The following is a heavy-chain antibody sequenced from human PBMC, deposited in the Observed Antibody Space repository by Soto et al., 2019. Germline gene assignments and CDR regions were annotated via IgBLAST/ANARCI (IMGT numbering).Heavy chain of an antibody. Sequence: GGSLRLSCATSGFAFSTYAMTWVRQVPGRGLEWVSTILPDETGFYTVSVKGRFTISRDNFRGILYLQMNDLWVEDGAIYFCAKDRLPTSGQRFYFDSWGQGSLVTVSS. CDR1: GFAFSTYA. D-gene: IGHD2-15*01. J-gene: IGHJ4*02. CDR2: ILPDETG. CDR3: AKDRLPTSGQRFYFDS. V-gene: IGHV3-23*01.